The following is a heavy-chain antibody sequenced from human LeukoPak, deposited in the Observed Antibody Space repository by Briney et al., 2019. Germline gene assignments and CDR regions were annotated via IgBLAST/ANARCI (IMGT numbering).Heavy chain of an antibody. J-gene: IGHJ4*02. D-gene: IGHD1-26*01. V-gene: IGHV1-69*13. Sequence: SVKVSCKASGGTFSSYAISWVRQAPGQGLEWMGGVIPIFGTANYAQKFQGRVTITADESTSTAYMELSSLRSEDTAVYYCARDLVGASSPFGYWGQGTLVTVSS. CDR3: ARDLVGASSPFGY. CDR2: VIPIFGTA. CDR1: GGTFSSYA.